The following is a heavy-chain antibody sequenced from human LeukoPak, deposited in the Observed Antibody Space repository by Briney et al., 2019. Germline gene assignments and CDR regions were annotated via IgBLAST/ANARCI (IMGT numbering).Heavy chain of an antibody. V-gene: IGHV3-30*18. CDR3: AKDGVTSLWVVGFFDY. Sequence: GGSLRLSCAASGFTFSSYGMHWVRQAPGKGLEWVAVISYDGSNKYYADSVKGRFTISRDNSKNTLYLQMDSLRAEDTAVYYCAKDGVTSLWVVGFFDYWGQGTLVTVSS. J-gene: IGHJ4*02. D-gene: IGHD2-21*02. CDR2: ISYDGSNK. CDR1: GFTFSSYG.